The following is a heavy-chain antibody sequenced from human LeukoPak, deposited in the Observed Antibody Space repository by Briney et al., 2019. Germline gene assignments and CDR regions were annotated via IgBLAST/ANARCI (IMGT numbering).Heavy chain of an antibody. CDR3: ARGNYGDFRVFYTLFDY. CDR1: GYTFTNYW. CDR2: IYPGDSDT. Sequence: GESLKISCKGSGYTFTNYWIGWVRQMPGKGLEWMGIIYPGDSDTRYSPSFQGQVTISADKSISTAYLQWSSLKASDTAMYYCARGNYGDFRVFYTLFDYWGQGTLVTVSS. D-gene: IGHD4-17*01. V-gene: IGHV5-51*01. J-gene: IGHJ4*02.